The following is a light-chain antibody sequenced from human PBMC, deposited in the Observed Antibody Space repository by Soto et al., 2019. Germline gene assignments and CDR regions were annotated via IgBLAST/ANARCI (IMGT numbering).Light chain of an antibody. CDR1: QTISNW. J-gene: IGKJ1*01. Sequence: DIELTHSPSTLSASLCDSVTISCRASQTISNWLAWYQQKPGKAPKLLIYDASSLESGVPSRFSGSGSGTEFTLTISSLQAEDFATYYCQQSYSTLTWTFGQGTKVDIK. CDR2: DAS. V-gene: IGKV1-5*01. CDR3: QQSYSTLTWT.